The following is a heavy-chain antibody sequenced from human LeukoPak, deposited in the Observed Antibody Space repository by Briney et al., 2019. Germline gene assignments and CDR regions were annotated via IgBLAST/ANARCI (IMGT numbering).Heavy chain of an antibody. CDR2: IYSGGST. Sequence: GGSLRLSCAASEFSVGSNYMTWVRQAPGKGLEWVSLIYSGGSTYYADSVKGRFTISRDNSKNTLYLQMNSLRADDTAVYYCATFAGEHQAPFDYWGQGTLLTVSS. CDR1: EFSVGSNY. CDR3: ATFAGEHQAPFDY. J-gene: IGHJ4*02. D-gene: IGHD1-26*01. V-gene: IGHV3-66*01.